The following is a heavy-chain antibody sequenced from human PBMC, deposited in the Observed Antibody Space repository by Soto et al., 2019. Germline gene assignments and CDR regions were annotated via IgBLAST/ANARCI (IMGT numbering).Heavy chain of an antibody. CDR1: GFTFSSYA. Sequence: EVQLLEFGGGLVQPGGSLRLSCAASGFTFSSYAMSWVRQAPGKGLEWVSAISASGGSTYYADSVKGRFTISRDHSKNTLYLQMNSLRADDTAVYYCAKLDNYDFWSDSSHNWFDPWGQGTLVTVSS. J-gene: IGHJ5*02. D-gene: IGHD3-3*01. V-gene: IGHV3-23*01. CDR3: AKLDNYDFWSDSSHNWFDP. CDR2: ISASGGST.